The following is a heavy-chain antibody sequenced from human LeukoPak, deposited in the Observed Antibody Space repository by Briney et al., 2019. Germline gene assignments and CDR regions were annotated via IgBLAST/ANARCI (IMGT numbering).Heavy chain of an antibody. J-gene: IGHJ4*02. Sequence: GGSLRLSCAASGFTFNTYIMHWVRQSPGKGPEWVAVMSHSGTSIDYADSVKGRFTISRDNSKNTLYLQMNGLQTDDTAVYYCATDLRYGSNFFFQYWGLGTLVAVSS. V-gene: IGHV3-30*14. D-gene: IGHD5-18*01. CDR3: ATDLRYGSNFFFQY. CDR1: GFTFNTYI. CDR2: MSHSGTSI.